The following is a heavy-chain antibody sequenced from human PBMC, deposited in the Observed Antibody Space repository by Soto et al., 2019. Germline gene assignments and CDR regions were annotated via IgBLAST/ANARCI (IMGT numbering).Heavy chain of an antibody. Sequence: PGGSLRLSCAASGFTFSSYWMSWVRQAPGKGLEWVANIKQDGSEKYYVDSVKGRFTISRDNAKNSLYLQMNSLRAEDTAVYYCARDRSSQQQLVWNWFDPWGQGTLVTVSS. CDR3: ARDRSSQQQLVWNWFDP. CDR2: IKQDGSEK. CDR1: GFTFSSYW. J-gene: IGHJ5*02. V-gene: IGHV3-7*01. D-gene: IGHD6-13*01.